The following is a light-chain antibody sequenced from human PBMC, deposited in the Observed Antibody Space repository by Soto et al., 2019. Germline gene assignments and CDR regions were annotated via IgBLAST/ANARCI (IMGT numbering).Light chain of an antibody. CDR3: SSYSSSSTLV. CDR2: EVS. J-gene: IGLJ1*01. Sequence: QSAPTQPAPVSGSPGQSIPILFPGTSRDVGGYKYVSWYQQHPDKAPILMIYEVSNRSSGVSNRFSGSKSGNTASPTTSGLQAEDEPDEYCSSYSSSSTLVYGTGTKVTGL. CDR1: SRDVGGYKY. V-gene: IGLV2-14*01.